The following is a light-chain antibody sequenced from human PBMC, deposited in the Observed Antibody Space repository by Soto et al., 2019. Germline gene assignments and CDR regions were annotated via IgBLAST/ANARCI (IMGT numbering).Light chain of an antibody. J-gene: IGLJ3*02. CDR2: GNS. CDR3: QSYDSSLSGGV. V-gene: IGLV1-40*01. CDR1: SSNIGAGYD. Sequence: SVLTQPPPVSGAPGQRVTISCTGSSSNIGAGYDVHWYQQLPGTAPKLLISGNSNRPSGVPDRFSGSKSGTSASLAITGLQAEDEADYYCQSYDSSLSGGVFGGGTKLTVL.